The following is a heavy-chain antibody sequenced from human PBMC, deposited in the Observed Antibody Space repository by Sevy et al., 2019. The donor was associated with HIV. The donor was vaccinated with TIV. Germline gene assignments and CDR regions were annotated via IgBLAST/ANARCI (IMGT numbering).Heavy chain of an antibody. CDR2: ISSSGSTI. J-gene: IGHJ4*02. CDR1: GFTFSTYS. Sequence: GGYLRLSCAASGFTFSTYSMNWVRQAPGKGLEWVSYISSSGSTIYYADSVKGRFTISRDKAKNSLYLQMNSLRDEDTAVYYCAREMATIGGKGVFDYWGQGTLVTVSS. V-gene: IGHV3-48*02. D-gene: IGHD5-12*01. CDR3: AREMATIGGKGVFDY.